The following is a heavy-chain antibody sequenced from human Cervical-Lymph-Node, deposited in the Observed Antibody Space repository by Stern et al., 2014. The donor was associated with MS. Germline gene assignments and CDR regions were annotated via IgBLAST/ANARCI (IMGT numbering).Heavy chain of an antibody. Sequence: QVQLVESGGGVVQPGRSLRLSCAASGFTFSTYGMHWVRQAPGKGLEWVAGIWYDGSKKFYADSVKGRFTISRDNSESTLYLQMNDLRPEDMAVYYCAREVIGTAPDYWGQGTLVTVSS. V-gene: IGHV3-33*01. CDR1: GFTFSTYG. D-gene: IGHD1-26*01. J-gene: IGHJ4*02. CDR3: AREVIGTAPDY. CDR2: IWYDGSKK.